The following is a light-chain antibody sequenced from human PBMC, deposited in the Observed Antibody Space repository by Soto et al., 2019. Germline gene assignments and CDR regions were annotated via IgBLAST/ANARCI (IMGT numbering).Light chain of an antibody. V-gene: IGLV2-11*01. Sequence: QSALTQPRSVSGFPGQSVTLSCTGTSRDVGTFNSVSWYQQRPGKAPQLIIYDVTKRPSGGPDRFSGSKSGNTASLTISGLQAADESEYFCCSYSGRSTWVFGGGTKLTVL. CDR3: CSYSGRSTWV. CDR1: SRDVGTFNS. J-gene: IGLJ2*01. CDR2: DVT.